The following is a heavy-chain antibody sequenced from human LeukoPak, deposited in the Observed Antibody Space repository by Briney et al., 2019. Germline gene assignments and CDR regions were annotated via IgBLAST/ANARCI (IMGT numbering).Heavy chain of an antibody. J-gene: IGHJ4*02. CDR1: GFTFSSYA. V-gene: IGHV3-23*01. CDR3: AKDRGDYGDTKRGFDY. Sequence: GGSLRLSCAASGFTFSSYAMSCVRQAPGKGLEWVSTISGSGTSTYYADPVKGHFTLSRDNTKNTLNLQMNSLRAEDTAVYFCAKDRGDYGDTKRGFDYWGQGALVTVSS. CDR2: ISGSGTST. D-gene: IGHD4-17*01.